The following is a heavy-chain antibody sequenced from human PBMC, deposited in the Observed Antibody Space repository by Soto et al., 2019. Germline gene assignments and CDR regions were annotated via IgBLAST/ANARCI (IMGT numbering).Heavy chain of an antibody. J-gene: IGHJ6*02. D-gene: IGHD4-4*01. Sequence: QVHLVQCGAEVKRPGASVKVSCKASGYTFSVYHMHWVRQAPGQGLEWMGWVHPNSGGTNYAQSFEGRVTMTRDTSINTAYMELSRLTSDDTAVYYCAKELQRGMDVWGQGTTVTVSS. CDR3: AKELQRGMDV. CDR1: GYTFSVYH. V-gene: IGHV1-2*02. CDR2: VHPNSGGT.